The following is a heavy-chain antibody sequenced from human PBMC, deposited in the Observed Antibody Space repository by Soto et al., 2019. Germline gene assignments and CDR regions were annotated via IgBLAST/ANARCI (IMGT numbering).Heavy chain of an antibody. CDR3: AKFFVETGSNSGWPWSFHY. V-gene: IGHV3-23*01. Sequence: EVQLLESGGGLVQPGRSLRLSCAASGFTFSNYAMSWVRQAPGQGRDWVSAISGSGGTTYYADYVKGRFTISRDNSKNTLFLQMNSLRAEDASVYYWAKFFVETGSNSGWPWSFHYWGQGTLVTVSS. CDR1: GFTFSNYA. J-gene: IGHJ4*02. D-gene: IGHD6-25*01. CDR2: ISGSGGTT.